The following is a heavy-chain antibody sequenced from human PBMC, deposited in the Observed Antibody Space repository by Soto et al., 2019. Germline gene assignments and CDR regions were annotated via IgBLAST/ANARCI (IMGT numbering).Heavy chain of an antibody. CDR1: GYTFTSYY. CDR2: INPSGGST. CDR3: ARGPYSSGCCSDY. V-gene: IGHV1-46*01. J-gene: IGHJ4*02. D-gene: IGHD6-19*01. Sequence: GASVKVSCKASGYTFTSYYMHWVRQAPGQGLEWMGIINPSGGSTSYAQKFQGRVTMTRDTSTSTAYMELRSLRSDDMAVYYCARGPYSSGCCSDYWGQGTLVTVSS.